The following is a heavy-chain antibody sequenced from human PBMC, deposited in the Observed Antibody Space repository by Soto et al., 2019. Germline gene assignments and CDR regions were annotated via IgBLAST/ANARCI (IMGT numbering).Heavy chain of an antibody. J-gene: IGHJ6*02. CDR3: ARDVVRGVISGMDV. Sequence: GGSLRLSCAASGFSFSTYNMNWVRQAPGKGLEWVSRINSDGSSTSYADSVKGRFTISRDNAKNTLYLQMNSLRAEDTAVYYCARDVVRGVISGMDVWGQGTTVTVSS. V-gene: IGHV3-74*01. D-gene: IGHD3-10*01. CDR1: GFSFSTYN. CDR2: INSDGSST.